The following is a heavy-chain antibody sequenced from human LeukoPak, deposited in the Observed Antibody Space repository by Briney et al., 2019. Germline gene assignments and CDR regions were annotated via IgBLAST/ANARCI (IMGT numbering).Heavy chain of an antibody. CDR2: IYHSGST. CDR1: GYSISSGYY. D-gene: IGHD2-2*01. V-gene: IGHV4-38-2*02. J-gene: IGHJ6*03. Sequence: SETLSLTCTVSGYSISSGYYWAWIRQPPGKGLECIGSIYHSGSTYYNPSLKSRVTISVDTAKNQVSLKLSSVTAADTAVYYCATLSAKRVHYCYMDVWGKGTTVTVSS. CDR3: ATLSAKRVHYCYMDV.